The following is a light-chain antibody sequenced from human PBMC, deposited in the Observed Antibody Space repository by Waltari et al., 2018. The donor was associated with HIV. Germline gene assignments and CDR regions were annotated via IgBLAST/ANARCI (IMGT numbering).Light chain of an antibody. Sequence: QSALTQPPSASGSPGQSVTLSCTGSNSDIGSYDYVSWYQLHPGKAPKLVISEVTKRPSGVSGRFSGSKSANTAFLTFSGLQAEDEADYYCSSFADRDGFYVLFGGGTRLTVL. CDR3: SSFADRDGFYVL. J-gene: IGLJ2*01. CDR2: EVT. CDR1: NSDIGSYDY. V-gene: IGLV2-8*01.